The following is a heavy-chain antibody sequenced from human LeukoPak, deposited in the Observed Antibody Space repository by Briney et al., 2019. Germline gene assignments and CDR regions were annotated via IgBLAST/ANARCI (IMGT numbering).Heavy chain of an antibody. Sequence: GGSLRLSCAASGFTFSSYAMSWVRQAPGKGLERVSAISGSGGSTYYADSVKGRFTISRDNAKNSLYLQMNSLRAEDTAVYYCARDPRIAVAGSYYMDVWGKGTTVTVSS. CDR1: GFTFSSYA. CDR3: ARDPRIAVAGSYYMDV. D-gene: IGHD6-19*01. CDR2: ISGSGGST. J-gene: IGHJ6*03. V-gene: IGHV3-23*01.